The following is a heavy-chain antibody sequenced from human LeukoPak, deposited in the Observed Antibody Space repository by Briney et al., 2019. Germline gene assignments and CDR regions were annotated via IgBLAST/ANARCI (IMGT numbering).Heavy chain of an antibody. D-gene: IGHD1-26*01. J-gene: IGHJ3*02. CDR1: GGSISSSSYY. Sequence: SETLSLTCTVSGGSISSSSYYWGWIRQPPGKGLEWIGSIYYSGSTYYNPSLKSRFTISVDTSKNQFSLKLSSVTAADTAVYYCARQNLGADAFDIWGQGTMVTVSS. CDR3: ARQNLGADAFDI. V-gene: IGHV4-39*01. CDR2: IYYSGST.